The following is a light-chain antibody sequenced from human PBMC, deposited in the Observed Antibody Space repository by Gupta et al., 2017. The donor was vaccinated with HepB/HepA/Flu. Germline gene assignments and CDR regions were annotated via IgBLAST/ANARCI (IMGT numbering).Light chain of an antibody. CDR1: QSISSY. V-gene: IGKV1-39*01. CDR2: AAS. CDR3: QETYDTPST. J-gene: IGKJ4*01. Sequence: DIQMTQSPSSLSASVGDRVTITCRASQSISSYLNWYQQKPGKAPRLLIYAASTLQTGIPSRFSGSGSGTDFTLTVSSLQPEDFATYYCQETYDTPSTFGGGTKVEI.